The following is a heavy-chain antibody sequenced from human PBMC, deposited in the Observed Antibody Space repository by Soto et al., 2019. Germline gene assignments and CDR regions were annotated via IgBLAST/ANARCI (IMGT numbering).Heavy chain of an antibody. CDR2: IIPIFGTA. D-gene: IGHD3-9*01. CDR1: GGAFSSYA. Sequence: SVKVSCKASGGAFSSYAISWVRQAPGQGLEWMGGIIPIFGTANYAQKFQGRVTITADESTSTAYMELSSLRSEDTAVYYCARDADILTGSDAFDIWGQGTMVTVS. CDR3: ARDADILTGSDAFDI. J-gene: IGHJ3*02. V-gene: IGHV1-69*13.